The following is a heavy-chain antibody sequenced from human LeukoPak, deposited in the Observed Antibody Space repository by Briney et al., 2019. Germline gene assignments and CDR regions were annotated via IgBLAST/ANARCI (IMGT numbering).Heavy chain of an antibody. Sequence: ASLKVSCTTFGYTFATNWMHCGRQAPGQPLGCMGIINPRHGTTLYAQNFHGRITVTRDTSSTTVYMDLHSLTSDATAVYSCARDYSIADESWWFDHWGQGTLVTVSS. CDR2: INPRHGTT. D-gene: IGHD2-21*01. CDR3: ARDYSIADESWWFDH. J-gene: IGHJ5*02. V-gene: IGHV1-46*01. CDR1: GYTFATNW.